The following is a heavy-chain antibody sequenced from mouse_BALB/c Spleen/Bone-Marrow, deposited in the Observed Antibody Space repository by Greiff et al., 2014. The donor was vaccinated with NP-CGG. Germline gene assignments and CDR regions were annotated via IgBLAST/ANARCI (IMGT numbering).Heavy chain of an antibody. D-gene: IGHD2-5*01. CDR1: GYTFTEYT. J-gene: IGHJ4*01. CDR3: ARSNYFYAMDY. V-gene: IGHV1-22*01. CDR2: INPNNGGT. Sequence: LVESGASVKIFCKTSGYTFTEYTMHWVRQSHGKSLEWIGGINPNNGGTSYNQKFKGKATLTVDKSSSTAYMELRSLTSEDSAVFYCARSNYFYAMDYWGQGTSVTVSS.